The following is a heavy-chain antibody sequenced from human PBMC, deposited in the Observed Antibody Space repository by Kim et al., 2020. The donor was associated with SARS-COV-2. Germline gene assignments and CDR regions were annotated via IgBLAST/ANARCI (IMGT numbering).Heavy chain of an antibody. Sequence: GGSLRLSCAASGFTFSSYGMHWVRQAPGKGLEWVAVIWYDGSNKYYADSVKGRFTISRDNSKNTLYLQMNSLRAEDTAVYYCARDRDTVVVTAYDAFDIWGQGTMVTVSS. CDR2: IWYDGSNK. D-gene: IGHD2-21*02. J-gene: IGHJ3*02. CDR3: ARDRDTVVVTAYDAFDI. V-gene: IGHV3-33*01. CDR1: GFTFSSYG.